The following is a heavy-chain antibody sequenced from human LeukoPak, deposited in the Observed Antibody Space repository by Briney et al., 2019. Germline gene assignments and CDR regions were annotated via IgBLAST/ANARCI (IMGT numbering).Heavy chain of an antibody. CDR2: IKQDGSEK. Sequence: PGESLRLSCAASGFPFSSYWMSWVRQAPGKGLEWVGNIKQDGSEKYNLDPVKGRFTISRDNAKNSLYLQMNSLRAEDTAVYYCARVKFSVGIRAFDYWGQGTLVTVSS. J-gene: IGHJ4*02. CDR3: ARVKFSVGIRAFDY. V-gene: IGHV3-7*01. D-gene: IGHD1-1*01. CDR1: GFPFSSYW.